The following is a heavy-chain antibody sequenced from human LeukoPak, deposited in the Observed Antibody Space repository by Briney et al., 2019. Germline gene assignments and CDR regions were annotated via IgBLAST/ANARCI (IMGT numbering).Heavy chain of an antibody. CDR1: GGTFSGYA. V-gene: IGHV1-69*13. Sequence: SVNVSCKASGGTFSGYAISWVRQAPGQGLEWMGGIIPIFGTASYAQKFQGRVTITADESTSTAYMELSSLRSEDTAVYYCAREGVVAGYYFDYWGQGTLVTVSS. D-gene: IGHD6-19*01. CDR2: IIPIFGTA. J-gene: IGHJ4*02. CDR3: AREGVVAGYYFDY.